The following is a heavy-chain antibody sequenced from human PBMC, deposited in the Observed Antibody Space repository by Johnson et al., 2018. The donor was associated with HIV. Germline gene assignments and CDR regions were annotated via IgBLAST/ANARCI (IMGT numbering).Heavy chain of an antibody. CDR2: IKSKTDGGTT. CDR1: GFTFSYAW. V-gene: IGHV3-15*01. Sequence: VQLVESGGGLVKPGGSLRLSCAASGFTFSYAWMNWVRQAPGQGLEWVGRIKSKTDGGTTDYAAPVKGRFSISRDDSKNTLYLQMNNLKTEDTALYYCTRVVVITQEKWGQGTMVTVSS. D-gene: IGHD3-22*01. J-gene: IGHJ3*01. CDR3: TRVVVITQEK.